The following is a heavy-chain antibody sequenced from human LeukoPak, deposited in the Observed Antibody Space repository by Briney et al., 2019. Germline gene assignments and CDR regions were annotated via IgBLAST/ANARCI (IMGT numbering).Heavy chain of an antibody. V-gene: IGHV3-30*02. CDR1: GFTFSSYG. CDR3: AKDSNHNYYSVPDYFDY. Sequence: GGSLRLSCAASGFTFSSYGMHWVRQAPGKGLEWVAYIQNDGSNEQYADSVKGRFSISRDSSKNTLYLQMSSLRAEDTAVYYCAKDSNHNYYSVPDYFDYWGQGTLVTVSS. CDR2: IQNDGSNE. D-gene: IGHD3-22*01. J-gene: IGHJ4*02.